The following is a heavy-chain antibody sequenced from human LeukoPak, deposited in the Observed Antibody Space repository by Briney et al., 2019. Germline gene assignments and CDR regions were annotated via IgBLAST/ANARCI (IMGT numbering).Heavy chain of an antibody. CDR1: GFTFSSYS. CDR2: ISSSSSYI. V-gene: IGHV3-21*01. D-gene: IGHD3-16*02. Sequence: GGSLRLSCAAPGFTFSSYSMNWIRQAPGKGLEWVSSISSSSSYIYYAVSVKGRFTISRDNAKNSLYLQMNSLRAEDTAVYYCARASMITFGGVIVYWGQGTLVTVSS. J-gene: IGHJ4*02. CDR3: ARASMITFGGVIVY.